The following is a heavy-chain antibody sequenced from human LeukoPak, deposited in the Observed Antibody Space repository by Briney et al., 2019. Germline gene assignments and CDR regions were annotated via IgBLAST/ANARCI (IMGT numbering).Heavy chain of an antibody. CDR1: GGSINNYY. CDR3: ARVNVAAAWNYYYYYMDV. D-gene: IGHD6-13*01. CDR2: VFDSGST. Sequence: SETLSLTCTVSGGSINNYYWSWIRQPPKKGLEWIGYVFDSGSTNYNPSLKSRVTISVDTSKNQFSLKLSSVTAADTAVYYCARVNVAAAWNYYYYYMDVWGKGTTVTVSS. V-gene: IGHV4-59*01. J-gene: IGHJ6*03.